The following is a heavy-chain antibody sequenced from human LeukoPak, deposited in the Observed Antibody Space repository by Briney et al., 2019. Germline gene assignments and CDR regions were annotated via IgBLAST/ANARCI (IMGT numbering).Heavy chain of an antibody. CDR2: INSDGSST. CDR1: GFTFSSYW. CDR3: ASIDDSNYPSFDY. J-gene: IGHJ4*02. V-gene: IGHV3-74*01. Sequence: PGGSLRLSCAASGFTFSSYWMHWVRQAPGKGLVWVSRINSDGSSTSYADSVKGRFTISRGNAKNTLYLQMNSLRAEDTAVYYCASIDDSNYPSFDYWGQGTLVTVSS. D-gene: IGHD4-11*01.